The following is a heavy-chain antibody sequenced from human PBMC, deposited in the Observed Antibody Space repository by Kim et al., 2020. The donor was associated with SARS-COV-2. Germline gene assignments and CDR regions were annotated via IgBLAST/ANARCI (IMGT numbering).Heavy chain of an antibody. V-gene: IGHV4-39*01. Sequence: SETLSLTCTVSGGSISSITYYWGWIRRPPGKGLEWIGSISYNGRSYYNLSLKSRVAISVDTSNDQFSLKLSSVTAADTALYYCVGHATKSTSWSERLENLFDPWGQGTPDTVSS. CDR3: VGHATKSTSWSERLENLFDP. J-gene: IGHJ5*02. CDR1: GGSISSITYY. CDR2: ISYNGRS. D-gene: IGHD6-13*01.